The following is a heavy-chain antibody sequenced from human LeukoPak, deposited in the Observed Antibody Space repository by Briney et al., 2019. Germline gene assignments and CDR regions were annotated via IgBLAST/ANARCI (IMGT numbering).Heavy chain of an antibody. CDR1: GFTFSDYD. CDR2: IGTAGDT. J-gene: IGHJ4*02. V-gene: IGHV3-13*01. D-gene: IGHD1-1*01. Sequence: PGGSLRLSCAASGFTFSDYDMPWVRQATGKGLEWVSAIGTAGDTYYTGSVKSRFTISRENAKNSLYLQMNSLRAGDTAVYYCVRVAKERVGGVYYFDYWGQGTPVTVSS. CDR3: VRVAKERVGGVYYFDY.